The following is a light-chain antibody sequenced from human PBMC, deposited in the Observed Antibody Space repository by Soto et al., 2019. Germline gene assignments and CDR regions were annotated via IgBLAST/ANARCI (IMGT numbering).Light chain of an antibody. CDR1: QGVLYSSDNKNY. V-gene: IGKV4-1*01. Sequence: DIVMTQSPDSLAVSLGERATINCKSSQGVLYSSDNKNYLAWYQQRPGQPPKLLIYWASTRESGVPDRFSGSGSGTDFTLTNSSLQAEDVAVYYCQQYYSSRGTFGQGTKVDIK. J-gene: IGKJ1*01. CDR2: WAS. CDR3: QQYYSSRGT.